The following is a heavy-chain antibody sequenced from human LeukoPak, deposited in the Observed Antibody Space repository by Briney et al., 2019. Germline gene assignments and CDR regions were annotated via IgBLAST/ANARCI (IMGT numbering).Heavy chain of an antibody. J-gene: IGHJ4*02. CDR1: GYTFTDYY. V-gene: IGHV1-2*02. D-gene: IGHD3-22*01. CDR2: INPNSGGT. Sequence: ASVKVSCKASGYTFTDYYIHWVRQAPGQGLEWMGWINPNSGGTNYAQKFQGRVTMTRDTSISTAYMELSRLRSDDTAVFFCAWSSYYYDSSGYPGYYFDYWGQGTLVTVSS. CDR3: AWSSYYYDSSGYPGYYFDY.